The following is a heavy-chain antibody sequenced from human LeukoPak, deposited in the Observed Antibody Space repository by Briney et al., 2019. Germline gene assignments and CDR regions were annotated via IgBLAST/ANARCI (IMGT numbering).Heavy chain of an antibody. V-gene: IGHV4-31*03. J-gene: IGHJ2*01. D-gene: IGHD3-9*01. CDR3: ARAVGYDDVTGYYRGWYFDL. Sequence: SETPSLTCSVSGGSVSSDSSYWTWIRQHPGEGLEWIGYIFHRGNTYYNPSLKSRLTISVDTSKHQFSLRMTSVTAADTAVYYCARAVGYDDVTGYYRGWYFDLWGRGTLVTVSS. CDR1: GGSVSSDSSY. CDR2: IFHRGNT.